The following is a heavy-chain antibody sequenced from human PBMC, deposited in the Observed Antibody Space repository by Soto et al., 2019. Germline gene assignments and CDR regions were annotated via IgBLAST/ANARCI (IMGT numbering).Heavy chain of an antibody. D-gene: IGHD3-22*01. CDR3: AREGEYYYDSSGSYYFDY. CDR1: GGSISSGDYY. CDR2: IYYSGST. Sequence: PSETLSLTCTVSGGSISSGDYYWSWIRQPPGKGLEWIGYIYYSGSTYYNPSLKSRVTISVDTSKNQFSLKLSSVTAADTAVYYFAREGEYYYDSSGSYYFDYWGQGTLVTVSS. J-gene: IGHJ4*02. V-gene: IGHV4-30-4*01.